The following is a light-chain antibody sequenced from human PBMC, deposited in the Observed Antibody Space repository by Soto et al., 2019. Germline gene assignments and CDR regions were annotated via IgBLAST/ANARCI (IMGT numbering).Light chain of an antibody. J-gene: IGKJ4*01. Sequence: DIQLTQSPSSLSASVGDRVSITCRTSQTISTFLNWYHHRPGQAPKPLIYSISNLQSGVPSRFSGGGAGTEFTLTISSLQPEDFGSYSCQQTYNLPPTFGGGTRVQIK. CDR3: QQTYNLPPT. CDR2: SIS. V-gene: IGKV1-39*01. CDR1: QTISTF.